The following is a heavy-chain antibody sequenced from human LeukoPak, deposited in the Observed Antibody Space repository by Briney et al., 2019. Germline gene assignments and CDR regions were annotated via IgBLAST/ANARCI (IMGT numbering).Heavy chain of an antibody. CDR2: ISAYNGNT. CDR1: GYTFTSYG. CDR3: ARSRNNYDFWSGPSPQEAFDI. D-gene: IGHD3-3*01. Sequence: GASVKVSCKASGYTFTSYGISWVRQAPGQGLEWMGWISAYNGNTNYAQKLQGRVTMTTDTSTSTAYMELRSLRSDDTAVYYCARSRNNYDFWSGPSPQEAFDIWGQGTMVTVSS. V-gene: IGHV1-18*01. J-gene: IGHJ3*02.